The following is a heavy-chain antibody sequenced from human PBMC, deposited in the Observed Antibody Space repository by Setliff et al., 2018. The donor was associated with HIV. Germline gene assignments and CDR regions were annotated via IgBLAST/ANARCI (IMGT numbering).Heavy chain of an antibody. Sequence: TLSLTCTVSGGSVSSGSYYWSWIRQPAGKGLQWMGRVYTSGSTNYNASLKSRVTISVDTSKNQFSLKLTSVTAADTAVYYCARDVLGYDSTGRFDLWGRGTLVT. CDR2: VYTSGST. V-gene: IGHV4-61*02. D-gene: IGHD3-22*01. CDR1: GGSVSSGSYY. CDR3: ARDVLGYDSTGRFDL. J-gene: IGHJ2*01.